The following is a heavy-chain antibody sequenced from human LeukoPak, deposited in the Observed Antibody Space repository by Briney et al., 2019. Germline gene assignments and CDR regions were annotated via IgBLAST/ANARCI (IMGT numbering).Heavy chain of an antibody. CDR1: GFRFSNFA. J-gene: IGHJ4*02. Sequence: EGSLRLSCAASGFRFSNFAMSWVRQAPGKGLEWVSTISGSGDHTYAADSVKGRFTISRDNAKNSVYLQMNSLRAEDTALYYCARGSGSSWYFYFDYWGQGTLVTVSS. CDR3: ARGSGSSWYFYFDY. CDR2: ISGSGDHT. V-gene: IGHV3-23*01. D-gene: IGHD6-13*01.